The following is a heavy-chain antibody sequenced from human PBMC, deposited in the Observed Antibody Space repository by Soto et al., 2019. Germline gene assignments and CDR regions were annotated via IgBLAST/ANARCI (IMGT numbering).Heavy chain of an antibody. D-gene: IGHD1-26*01. Sequence: QVQLVQSGAEVKKPGSSVKVSCKASGGTFSSYAISWVRQAPGQGLEWMGGIIPIFGTANYVQKFQGRVTITADECTSTAYIELSSLRSEDTAVYYCASGDSGSYYEWFDPWGQGALVTVSS. J-gene: IGHJ5*02. CDR1: GGTFSSYA. CDR2: IIPIFGTA. CDR3: ASGDSGSYYEWFDP. V-gene: IGHV1-69*01.